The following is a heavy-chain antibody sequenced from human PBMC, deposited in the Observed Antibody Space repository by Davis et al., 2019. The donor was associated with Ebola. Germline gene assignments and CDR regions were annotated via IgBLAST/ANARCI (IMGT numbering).Heavy chain of an antibody. CDR2: IYDRST. Sequence: GESLKISCTASGFTVSSNHMSWVRQAPGKGLEWVSVIYDRSTAYADAVRGRFIISRDRSNNILYLEMSSLRVDDTAVYYCATTQWLREFDNWGQGTLVTVSS. CDR1: GFTVSSNH. J-gene: IGHJ4*02. D-gene: IGHD6-19*01. V-gene: IGHV3-53*05. CDR3: ATTQWLREFDN.